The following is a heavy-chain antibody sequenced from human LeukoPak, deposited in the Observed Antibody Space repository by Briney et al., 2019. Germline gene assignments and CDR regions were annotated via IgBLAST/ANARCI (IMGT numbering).Heavy chain of an antibody. J-gene: IGHJ4*02. D-gene: IGHD4-17*01. CDR1: GFTFSSFG. Sequence: GGSLRLSCAASGFTFSSFGMHWVRQAPGQGLEWMGIINPSGGSTSYAQKFQGRVTMTRDTSTSTVYMELSSLRSEDTAVYYCARVRYGAYDYWGQGTLVTVSS. CDR3: ARVRYGAYDY. V-gene: IGHV1-46*01. CDR2: INPSGGST.